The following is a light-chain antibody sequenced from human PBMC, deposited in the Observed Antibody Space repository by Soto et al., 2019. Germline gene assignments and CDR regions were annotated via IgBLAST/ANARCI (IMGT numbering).Light chain of an antibody. CDR2: SNN. V-gene: IGLV1-44*01. J-gene: IGLJ1*01. CDR1: GSNIGSNT. Sequence: QSVLTQPPSASGTPGQRVTISCSGSGSNIGSNTVDWYQQLPGTAPKLLIYSNNQRPSGVPDRFSGSKSGTSVSLAISGLQSEDEGDYYCSSWDGSLNAYVFGTGTKVTVL. CDR3: SSWDGSLNAYV.